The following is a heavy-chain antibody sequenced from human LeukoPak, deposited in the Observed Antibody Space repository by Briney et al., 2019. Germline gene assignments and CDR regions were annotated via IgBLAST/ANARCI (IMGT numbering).Heavy chain of an antibody. CDR3: AKDSSGWYVFDY. Sequence: GGSLRLSCAASGFTFSTYAMTWVRQAPGKGLGWVSAISGSGGSTYYADSVKGRFTISRDNSKNTLYLQMNNLRAEDTAIYYCAKDSSGWYVFDYWGQGTLVTVSS. D-gene: IGHD6-19*01. CDR2: ISGSGGST. CDR1: GFTFSTYA. V-gene: IGHV3-23*01. J-gene: IGHJ4*02.